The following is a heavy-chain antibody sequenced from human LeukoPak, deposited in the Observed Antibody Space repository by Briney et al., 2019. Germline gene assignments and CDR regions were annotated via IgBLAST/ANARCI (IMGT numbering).Heavy chain of an antibody. CDR3: ARGGAIGDWSGYYYVESGYYFDY. CDR1: GGSISSYY. J-gene: IGHJ4*02. Sequence: SETLSLTCTGSGGSISSYYWSWIRQPPGKGLEWIGYIYYSGSTNYNPSLKSRVTISVDTSKNQFSLTLSSVTAADTAVYYCARGGAIGDWSGYYYVESGYYFDYWGQGTQVTVSS. V-gene: IGHV4-59*01. CDR2: IYYSGST. D-gene: IGHD3-22*01.